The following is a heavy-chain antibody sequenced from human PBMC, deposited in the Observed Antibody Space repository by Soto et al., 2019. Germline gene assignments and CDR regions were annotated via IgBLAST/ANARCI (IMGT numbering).Heavy chain of an antibody. CDR3: ARGGRIVDTGIGYYYYHAMDV. CDR2: FNPTGDTA. V-gene: IGHV1-46*01. J-gene: IGHJ6*02. Sequence: GSVKVSCKASGYPFTSYYMHSVRQAPAQGLEWMGIFNPTGDTASYAQKLQGRVTMTRDTSTGTAYMELGSLRSEDTAVYYCARGGRIVDTGIGYYYYHAMDVWGQGTPVTVSS. CDR1: GYPFTSYY. D-gene: IGHD5-18*01.